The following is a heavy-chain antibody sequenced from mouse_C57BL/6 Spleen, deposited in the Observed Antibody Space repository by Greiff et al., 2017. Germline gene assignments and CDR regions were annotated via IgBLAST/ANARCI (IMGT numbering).Heavy chain of an antibody. CDR3: ARRGSSYWYFDV. CDR1: GYAFSSSW. V-gene: IGHV1-82*01. Sequence: VQVVESGPELVKPGASVKISCKASGYAFSSSWMNWVKQRPGKGLEWIGRIYPGDGDTNYNGKFKGKATLTADKSSSTAYMQLSSLTSEDSAVYFCARRGSSYWYFDVWGTGTTVTVSS. D-gene: IGHD1-1*01. CDR2: IYPGDGDT. J-gene: IGHJ1*03.